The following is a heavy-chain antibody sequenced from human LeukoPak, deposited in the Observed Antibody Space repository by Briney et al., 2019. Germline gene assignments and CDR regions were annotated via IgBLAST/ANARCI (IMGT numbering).Heavy chain of an antibody. V-gene: IGHV3-48*03. D-gene: IGHD2-21*02. CDR1: GFTFSSYE. J-gene: IGHJ4*02. CDR3: AKIREAYCGGDCYSVPDDY. Sequence: GGSLRLSCAASGFTFSSYEMNWVRQAPGKGLEWVSYISSSGSTIYYADSVKGRFTISRDNAKNTLYLQMNSLRAEDTAVYYCAKIREAYCGGDCYSVPDDYWGQGMLVIVSS. CDR2: ISSSGSTI.